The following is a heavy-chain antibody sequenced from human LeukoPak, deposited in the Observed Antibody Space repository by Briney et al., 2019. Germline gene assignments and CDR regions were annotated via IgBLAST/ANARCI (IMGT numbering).Heavy chain of an antibody. V-gene: IGHV3-23*01. Sequence: GGALRLSCADSGFPLCSYAMSWGRPAPGEGVEGVSAISGSGGSTYYADSVKGRFTISRDNSKNTLYLQMNSLRAEDTAVYYCAKAASLRLSTGYFDYWGQGTLVTVSS. J-gene: IGHJ4*02. CDR2: ISGSGGST. CDR1: GFPLCSYA. D-gene: IGHD4/OR15-4a*01. CDR3: AKAASLRLSTGYFDY.